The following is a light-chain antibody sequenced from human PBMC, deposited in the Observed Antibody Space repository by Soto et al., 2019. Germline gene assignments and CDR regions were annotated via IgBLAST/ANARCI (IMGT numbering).Light chain of an antibody. J-gene: IGKJ4*01. CDR3: QQYNNWPLT. Sequence: EIGLTQSPGSLSLATGEGATLSSRASQSVSSSYLAWYQQKPGQAPRLLIYGASTRATGIPARFSGSGSGTEFTLTISSLQSEDFAVYYCQQYNNWPLTFGGGTKVDI. V-gene: IGKV3-15*01. CDR1: QSVSSSY. CDR2: GAS.